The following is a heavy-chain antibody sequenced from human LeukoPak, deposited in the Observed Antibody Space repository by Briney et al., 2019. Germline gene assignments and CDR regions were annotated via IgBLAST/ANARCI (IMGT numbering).Heavy chain of an antibody. V-gene: IGHV3-48*03. CDR1: GFIFSNYE. J-gene: IGHJ4*02. Sequence: GGSLRLSCAASGFIFSNYEMHWVRQAPGKGLEWVSYISSSGTTIYYAGSVRGRFTISRDNAKNSVYLQMNSLRDEDTALYYCVRGEGISGYYFDKWGQGTLVSVSS. CDR2: ISSSGTTI. CDR3: VRGEGISGYYFDK. D-gene: IGHD3-22*01.